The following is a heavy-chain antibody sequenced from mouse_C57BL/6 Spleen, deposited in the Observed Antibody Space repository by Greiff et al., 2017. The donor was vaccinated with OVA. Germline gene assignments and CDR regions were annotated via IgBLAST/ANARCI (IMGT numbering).Heavy chain of an antibody. D-gene: IGHD1-1*01. V-gene: IGHV3-6*01. CDR2: ISYDGSN. Sequence: ESGPGLVKPSQSLSLTCSVTGYSITSGYYWNWIRQFPGNTLEWMGYISYDGSNNYNPSLKNRISITRDTSKNQFFLKLNSVTTEDTATYYCAKPFYYYGSSHYYAMDYWGQGTSVTVSS. J-gene: IGHJ4*01. CDR1: GYSITSGYY. CDR3: AKPFYYYGSSHYYAMDY.